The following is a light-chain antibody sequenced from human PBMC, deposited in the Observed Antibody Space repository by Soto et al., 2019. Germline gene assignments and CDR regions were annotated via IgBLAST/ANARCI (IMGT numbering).Light chain of an antibody. J-gene: IGLJ2*01. CDR3: QSYDSSLSASI. CDR2: ANT. V-gene: IGLV1-40*01. Sequence: QPVLTQPPSVSGAPGQRVTISCTGSSSNIGANYDVHWYRQLPGTAPQLLIYANTNRPSGVPDRFSGSKSGSSASLAITGLQAEDEADYYCQSYDSSLSASIFGGGTKLTVL. CDR1: SSNIGANYD.